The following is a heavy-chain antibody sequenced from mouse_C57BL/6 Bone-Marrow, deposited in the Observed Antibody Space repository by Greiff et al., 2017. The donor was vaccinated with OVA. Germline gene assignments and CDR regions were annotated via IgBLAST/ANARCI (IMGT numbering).Heavy chain of an antibody. CDR1: GYTFTSYW. CDR2: IDPSDSYT. J-gene: IGHJ3*01. V-gene: IGHV1-50*01. CDR3: AGDGSRFAD. D-gene: IGHD1-1*01. Sequence: QVQLKQPGAELVKPGASVKLSCKASGYTFTSYWMQWVKQRPGQGLEWIGEIDPSDSYTNYNQKFKGKATLTVDTSSRTAYMQLSSLTSEDSAVYYCAGDGSRFADWGQGTLVTVSA.